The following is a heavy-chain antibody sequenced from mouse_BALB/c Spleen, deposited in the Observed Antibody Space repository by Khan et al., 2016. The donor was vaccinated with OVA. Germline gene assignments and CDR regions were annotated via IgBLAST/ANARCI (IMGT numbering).Heavy chain of an antibody. CDR2: ISTGGDNT. CDR3: TRPHYYGSNYYFDY. V-gene: IGHV5-12-1*01. CDR1: EFAFSYYD. J-gene: IGHJ2*01. D-gene: IGHD1-1*01. Sequence: EVELVESGGGLVKPGGSLKLSCAASEFAFSYYDMSWVRQTPEKRLEWVAFISTGGDNTYYPDTVKGRFTISRDNAKNTLYLQMSSLKSGDTAMYYCTRPHYYGSNYYFDYWGQGTTLTVSS.